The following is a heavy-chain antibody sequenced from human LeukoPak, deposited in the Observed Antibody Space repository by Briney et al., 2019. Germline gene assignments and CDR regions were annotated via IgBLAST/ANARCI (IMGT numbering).Heavy chain of an antibody. CDR3: ARASGTYYEDFDY. Sequence: PPETLSLTCGVSGGSISSSSYYWAWIRQPPGKGLQWIGSIYYSGSTYYSPSLKSRVTISVDTSKNHFSPKLNSVTAADTAVYYCARASGTYYEDFDYWGQGTLVTVSS. D-gene: IGHD1-26*01. J-gene: IGHJ4*02. V-gene: IGHV4-39*02. CDR2: IYYSGST. CDR1: GGSISSSSYY.